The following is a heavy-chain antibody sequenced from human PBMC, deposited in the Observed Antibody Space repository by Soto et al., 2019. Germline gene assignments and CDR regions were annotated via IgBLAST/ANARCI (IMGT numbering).Heavy chain of an antibody. CDR3: AKGSRCSGSYCCPGDFDM. J-gene: IGHJ3*02. CDR2: ISGSGETT. Sequence: GGSLRLSCTASGFTFSNYAMSWVRQAPGKGLECVSTISGSGETTYNVDSVKGRFTISRDNSKNTLYLQMNSLRAEDTAVFYCAKGSRCSGSYCCPGDFDMWGQGTMVTVSS. V-gene: IGHV3-23*01. D-gene: IGHD2-21*01. CDR1: GFTFSNYA.